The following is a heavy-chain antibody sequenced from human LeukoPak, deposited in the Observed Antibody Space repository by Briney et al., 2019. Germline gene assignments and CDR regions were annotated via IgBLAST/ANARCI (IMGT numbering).Heavy chain of an antibody. CDR2: ISYDGSNK. Sequence: GRSLRLSCAASGFTFSSYGMHWVRQAPGKGLEWVAVISYDGSNKYYADSVKGRFTISRDNSKNTLYLQMNSLRAEDTAVYYCVGNYYDSSGLDYWGQGTLVTVSS. V-gene: IGHV3-30*03. CDR1: GFTFSSYG. D-gene: IGHD3-22*01. CDR3: VGNYYDSSGLDY. J-gene: IGHJ4*02.